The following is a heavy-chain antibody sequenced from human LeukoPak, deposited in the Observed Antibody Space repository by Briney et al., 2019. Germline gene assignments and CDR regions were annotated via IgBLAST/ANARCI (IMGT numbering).Heavy chain of an antibody. D-gene: IGHD1-26*01. Sequence: GGSLRLSCAASGFTFSSYAMSWVRQAPGKGLEWVSAISGSGGSTYYADSVKGRFTISRDNSKNTLYLQVNSLRAEDTAVYYCAKYGGSYHTPFDYWGQGTLVTVSS. CDR2: ISGSGGST. CDR1: GFTFSSYA. CDR3: AKYGGSYHTPFDY. V-gene: IGHV3-23*01. J-gene: IGHJ4*02.